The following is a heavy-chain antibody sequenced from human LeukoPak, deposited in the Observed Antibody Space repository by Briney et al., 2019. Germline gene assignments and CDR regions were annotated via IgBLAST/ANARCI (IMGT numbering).Heavy chain of an antibody. CDR2: ISLYNGNT. Sequence: ASVKVSCTASGYTFSHFGISWVRQAPGQGLEWMAWISLYNGNTKYAQKVQGRFTMTTDTSTSTAYLELRILRSDDTAVYYCAREPPSDTAAGTADYWGQGTLVTVSS. D-gene: IGHD6-13*01. J-gene: IGHJ4*02. CDR1: GYTFSHFG. CDR3: AREPPSDTAAGTADY. V-gene: IGHV1-18*01.